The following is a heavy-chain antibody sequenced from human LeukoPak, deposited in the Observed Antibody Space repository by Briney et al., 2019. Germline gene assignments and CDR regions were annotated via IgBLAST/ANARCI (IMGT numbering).Heavy chain of an antibody. Sequence: PSETLSLTCTVSGGSISSYYWSWIRQPPGKGLEWIGYIYYSGSTNYNPSFKSRVTISVDTSKNQFSLKLSSVTAADTAVYYCARQKSTYYDFWSGHFYGMDVWGQGTTVTVSS. CDR1: GGSISSYY. CDR2: IYYSGST. J-gene: IGHJ6*02. V-gene: IGHV4-59*01. D-gene: IGHD3-3*01. CDR3: ARQKSTYYDFWSGHFYGMDV.